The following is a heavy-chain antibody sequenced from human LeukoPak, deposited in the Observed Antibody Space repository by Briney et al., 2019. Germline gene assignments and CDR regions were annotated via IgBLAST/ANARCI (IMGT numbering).Heavy chain of an antibody. V-gene: IGHV3-9*01. Sequence: GRSLRLSCAASGFTFDDYAMHWVRQAPGKGLEWVSGISWSSGSIGYADSVKGRFTISRDNAKNSLYLQMNSLRAEDTALYYCAKASGSSWYYYGMDVWGQGTTVTVSS. CDR3: AKASGSSWYYYGMDV. J-gene: IGHJ6*02. CDR1: GFTFDDYA. CDR2: ISWSSGSI. D-gene: IGHD6-6*01.